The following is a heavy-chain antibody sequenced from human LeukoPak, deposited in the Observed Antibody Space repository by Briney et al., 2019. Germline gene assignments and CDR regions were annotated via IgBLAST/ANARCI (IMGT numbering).Heavy chain of an antibody. V-gene: IGHV1-18*01. Sequence: ASVKVSCKASGYTFTSYGISWVRQAPGQGLEWMGWISAYNGNTNYARKLQGRVTMTTDTSTSTAYMELRSLRSDDTAVYYCAREGIGPGSGSYYSPYYYYGMDVWGQGTTVTVSS. CDR3: AREGIGPGSGSYYSPYYYYGMDV. CDR2: ISAYNGNT. D-gene: IGHD3-10*01. CDR1: GYTFTSYG. J-gene: IGHJ6*02.